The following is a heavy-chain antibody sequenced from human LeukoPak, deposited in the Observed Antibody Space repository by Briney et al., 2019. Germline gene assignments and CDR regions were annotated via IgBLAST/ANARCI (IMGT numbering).Heavy chain of an antibody. CDR1: GFTFSNYN. V-gene: IGHV3-23*01. J-gene: IGHJ6*02. D-gene: IGHD3-10*01. CDR2: ISGSGGST. CDR3: AKEKARGVITVYYYGMDV. Sequence: GGSLRLSCAASGFTFSNYNMNWVRQAPGKGLEWVSAISGSGGSTYYADSVKGRFTISRDNSKNTLYLQMNSLRAEDTAVYYCAKEKARGVITVYYYGMDVWGQGTTVTVSS.